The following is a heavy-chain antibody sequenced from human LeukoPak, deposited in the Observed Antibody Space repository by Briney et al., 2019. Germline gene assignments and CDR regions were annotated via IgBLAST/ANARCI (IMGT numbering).Heavy chain of an antibody. CDR2: INPNDGDT. D-gene: IGHD2-2*01. Sequence: ASVKICCKASGYTFTDYYMHWVRQAPGQGFEWMRWINPNDGDTNYAQKFQGRVTMTRDTSISTAHMEVSRLRSDDTAVYYCARANFLYCSSSTCLFDYWGQGTLVTVSS. V-gene: IGHV1-2*02. CDR1: GYTFTDYY. CDR3: ARANFLYCSSSTCLFDY. J-gene: IGHJ4*02.